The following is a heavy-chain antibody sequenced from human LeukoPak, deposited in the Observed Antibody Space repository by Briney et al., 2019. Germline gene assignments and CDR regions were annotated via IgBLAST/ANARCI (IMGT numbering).Heavy chain of an antibody. J-gene: IGHJ5*01. CDR3: AREQLWSGPNRFDS. V-gene: IGHV6-1*01. D-gene: IGHD3-10*02. CDR2: TYYTSKWYN. Sequence: SSQTLSLTCGISGDSVSSKSGGWNWIRQSPSRGLEWLGRTYYTSKWYNEYAVSMKSRITINSDTSKNQLSLHLDSVTPEDTAVYYCAREQLWSGPNRFDSWGQGTLVTVSS. CDR1: GDSVSSKSGG.